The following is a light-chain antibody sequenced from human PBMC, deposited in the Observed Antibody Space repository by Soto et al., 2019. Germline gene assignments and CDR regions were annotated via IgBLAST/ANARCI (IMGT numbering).Light chain of an antibody. V-gene: IGLV1-47*01. CDR1: TSRIGSNY. J-gene: IGLJ1*01. CDR2: RNN. Sequence: QPVLTHPPPTSGSPGQGVTISWSGSTSRIGSNYVYWYQQLPGTAPKLLIYRNNQRPSGVPDRFSGSKSGTSASLAISGLRSDDEADYFCATWDDSLNGFYVFGTGTKVTVL. CDR3: ATWDDSLNGFYV.